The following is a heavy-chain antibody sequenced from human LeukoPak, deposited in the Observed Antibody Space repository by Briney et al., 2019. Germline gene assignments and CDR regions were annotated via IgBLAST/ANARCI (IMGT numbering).Heavy chain of an antibody. CDR3: AISVAASLDF. CDR1: GYTFTDYY. J-gene: IGHJ4*02. Sequence: GAAVKVSCKASGYTFTDYYMHWVRQAPGQGLEWMGLINPNSGDTNYAQKFQGRVSMTRDTSISTAYMELSRLRLDDTAVYYCAISVAASLDFWGQGTLVTVSS. D-gene: IGHD2-15*01. CDR2: INPNSGDT. V-gene: IGHV1-2*02.